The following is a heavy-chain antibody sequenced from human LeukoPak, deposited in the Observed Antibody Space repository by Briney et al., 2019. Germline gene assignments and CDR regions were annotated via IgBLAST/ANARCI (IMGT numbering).Heavy chain of an antibody. CDR2: ISSISSYI. Sequence: GGSLRLSCAASGFTFSSYSMNWVRQAPGKGLEWVSSISSISSYIYYADSVKGRFTISRDNAKNSLYLQMNSLRAEDTAVYYCARWGSYCSSTSCYEYNYYGMDVWGQGTTVTVSS. V-gene: IGHV3-21*01. D-gene: IGHD2-2*01. CDR1: GFTFSSYS. J-gene: IGHJ6*02. CDR3: ARWGSYCSSTSCYEYNYYGMDV.